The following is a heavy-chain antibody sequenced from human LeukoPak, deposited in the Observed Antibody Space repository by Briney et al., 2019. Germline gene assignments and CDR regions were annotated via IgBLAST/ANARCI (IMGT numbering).Heavy chain of an antibody. D-gene: IGHD2-21*02. CDR1: GFTFSTYG. V-gene: IGHV3-33*01. CDR2: LRYDGNNK. Sequence: RGSLRLSCAASGFTFSTYGMHWVRQAPGKGLEWVAVLRYDGNNKSYADSVKGRFTISRHNSKNTLYLQMNSLRAEDTAVYYCARDGPAYCGGDCYWDYWGQGTLVTVSS. CDR3: ARDGPAYCGGDCYWDY. J-gene: IGHJ4*02.